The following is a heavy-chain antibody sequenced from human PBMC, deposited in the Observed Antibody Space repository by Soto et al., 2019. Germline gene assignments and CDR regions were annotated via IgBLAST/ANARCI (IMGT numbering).Heavy chain of an antibody. CDR3: ANGGRDYYYYGMDV. CDR1: GFTFSSYG. J-gene: IGHJ6*02. V-gene: IGHV3-30*18. Sequence: PGGSLRLSCAASGFTFSSYGMHWVRQAPGKGLEWVAVISYDGSNKYYADSVKGRFTISRDNSKNTLYLQMNSLRAEDTAVYYCANGGRDYYYYGMDVWGQGTTVTVSS. CDR2: ISYDGSNK. D-gene: IGHD3-16*01.